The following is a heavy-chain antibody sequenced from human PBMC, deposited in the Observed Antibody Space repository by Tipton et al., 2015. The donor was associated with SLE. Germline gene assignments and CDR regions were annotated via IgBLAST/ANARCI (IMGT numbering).Heavy chain of an antibody. Sequence: SLRLSCAASGFTFSSYEMNWVRQAPGKGLEWVSYISSSGSTIYYADSVKGRFTISRDNAKNSLYLQMNSLRAEDTAVYYCARDPVAGPRGYFDLWGRGTLVTVSS. D-gene: IGHD6-19*01. CDR1: GFTFSSYE. CDR3: ARDPVAGPRGYFDL. CDR2: ISSSGSTI. J-gene: IGHJ2*01. V-gene: IGHV3-48*03.